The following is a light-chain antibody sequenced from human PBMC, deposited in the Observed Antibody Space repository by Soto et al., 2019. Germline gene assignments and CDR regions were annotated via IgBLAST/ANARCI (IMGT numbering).Light chain of an antibody. J-gene: IGKJ1*01. Sequence: DIQMTQSPSTLSASVGYRFTITCRASQSISSWLAWYQQKPGKAPKLLIYDASSLQSGVPSRFRGSGSGTEFTLTISSLQPDDFATYYCQQYNSYSHTFGQGTKVDIK. CDR2: DAS. CDR3: QQYNSYSHT. CDR1: QSISSW. V-gene: IGKV1-5*01.